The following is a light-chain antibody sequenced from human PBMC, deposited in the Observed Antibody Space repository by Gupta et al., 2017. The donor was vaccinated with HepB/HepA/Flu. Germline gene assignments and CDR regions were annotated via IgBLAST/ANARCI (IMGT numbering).Light chain of an antibody. J-gene: IGLJ1*01. V-gene: IGLV3-21*04. CDR1: NNGSKS. CDR2: YDN. CDR3: QVWDSSSNDFV. Sequence: STVPTQPTTRPVEPGKAASITCGGNNNGSKSVHWYQQKPGHAPVLVIYYDNDRPSRIPERFSGSNSGNTATLTISGVDAGDEADYYCQVWDSSSNDFVFGTGTKVTVL.